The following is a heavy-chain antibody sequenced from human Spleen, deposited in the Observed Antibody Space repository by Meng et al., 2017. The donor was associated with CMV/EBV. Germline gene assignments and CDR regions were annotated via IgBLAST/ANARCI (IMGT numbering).Heavy chain of an antibody. CDR3: ARSVYSNSASHPFFDY. D-gene: IGHD6-6*01. CDR2: IRYDGSNK. CDR1: GFTFSSYG. J-gene: IGHJ4*02. V-gene: IGHV3-30*02. Sequence: GESLKISCAASGFTFSSYGMHWVRQAPGKGLEWVAFIRYDGSNKYYADSVKGRFTISRDISKNTLYPQMNSLRAEDTAVYYCARSVYSNSASHPFFDYWGQGTLVTVSS.